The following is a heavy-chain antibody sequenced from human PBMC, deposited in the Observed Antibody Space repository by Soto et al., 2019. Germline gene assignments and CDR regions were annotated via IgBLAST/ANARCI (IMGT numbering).Heavy chain of an antibody. D-gene: IGHD1-1*01. Sequence: PGGSLRLSCGVSGFTVSNNYMSWVRQAPGKGLEGVSVIYIGGYTAYGDSVKGRFTISRDNSKNTLYLQMNSLRADDTAVYYCVEAGGGGRYWGQGTLVTVSS. CDR2: IYIGGYT. J-gene: IGHJ4*02. CDR3: VEAGGGGRY. CDR1: GFTVSNNY. V-gene: IGHV3-53*01.